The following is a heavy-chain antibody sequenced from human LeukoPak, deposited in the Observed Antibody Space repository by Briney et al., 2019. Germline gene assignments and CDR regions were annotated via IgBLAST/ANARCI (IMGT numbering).Heavy chain of an antibody. D-gene: IGHD2/OR15-2a*01. CDR1: GYAFTSYA. Sequence: ASVKVSCKASGYAFTSYAMNWVRQAPGQGLEWMGWINTSTGNPTYAQGFTGRFVFSLDTSVSTAYLQISSLKAEDTAVYYCARVLSRLIHAFDIWGQGTMVTVSS. CDR3: ARVLSRLIHAFDI. CDR2: INTSTGNP. V-gene: IGHV7-4-1*02. J-gene: IGHJ3*02.